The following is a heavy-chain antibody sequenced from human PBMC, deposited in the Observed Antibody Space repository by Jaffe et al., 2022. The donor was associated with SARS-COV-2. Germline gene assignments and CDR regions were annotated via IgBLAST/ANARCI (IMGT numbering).Heavy chain of an antibody. CDR1: GDSIRGGSNY. CDR2: IFHSGSS. J-gene: IGHJ4*02. CDR3: ARDHFDSSRRRWYYYDY. D-gene: IGHD3-9*01. Sequence: QVQLRESGPGLVKPSQTLSLTCTVSGDSIRGGSNYWTWIRQPAGKGLEWIGRIFHSGSSNYNASLKSRVTMSVDTSNNQFSLKLDSVTAADTAVYFCARDHFDSSRRRWYYYDYWGQGTLVTVSS. V-gene: IGHV4-61*02.